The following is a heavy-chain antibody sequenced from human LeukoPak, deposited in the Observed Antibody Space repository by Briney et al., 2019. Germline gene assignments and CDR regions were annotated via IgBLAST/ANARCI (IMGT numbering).Heavy chain of an antibody. V-gene: IGHV4-59*01. CDR2: IYDSGSS. J-gene: IGHJ4*02. CDR3: ARGFCSGVSCYFDY. CDR1: GGSISSYY. D-gene: IGHD2-15*01. Sequence: KPSETLSLTRTVPGGSISSYYWSWIRQSPGKGLEWIGYIYDSGSSNYNPSLKSRVTMSVDTSKNQFSLKLSSVTTADTAVYYCARGFCSGVSCYFDYWGQGTLVTVSS.